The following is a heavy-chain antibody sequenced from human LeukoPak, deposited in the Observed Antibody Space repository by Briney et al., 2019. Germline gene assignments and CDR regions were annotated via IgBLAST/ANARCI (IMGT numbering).Heavy chain of an antibody. CDR1: GFTFSSYS. CDR3: ARDLAFAVIRAY. V-gene: IGHV3-48*04. Sequence: GGSLRLSCAASGFTFSSYSMNWVRQAPGKGLEWVSGISWNSGSIGYADSVKGRFTISRDNAKNTLYLQMNSLRAEDTAVYYCARDLAFAVIRAYWGQGTLVTVSS. CDR2: ISWNSGSI. D-gene: IGHD3-10*01. J-gene: IGHJ4*02.